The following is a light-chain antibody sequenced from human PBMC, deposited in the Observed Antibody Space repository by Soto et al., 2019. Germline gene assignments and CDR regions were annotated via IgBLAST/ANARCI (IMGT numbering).Light chain of an antibody. V-gene: IGKV1-39*01. CDR2: GAS. CDR1: QSISSY. J-gene: IGKJ1*01. Sequence: DIQMTQSPSSLSASVGDRVTITCRASQSISSYLNWYQQKPGKAPKLLIYGASTLQSGVPSRFSGSGSGTDITLAISSLQPEDFAIYYCQQSYSTPWTFGQGTKVEIK. CDR3: QQSYSTPWT.